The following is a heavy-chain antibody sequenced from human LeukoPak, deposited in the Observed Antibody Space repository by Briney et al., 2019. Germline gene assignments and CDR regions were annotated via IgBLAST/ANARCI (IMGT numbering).Heavy chain of an antibody. CDR3: ARGGLDILTGYYPFDY. CDR2: IYYSGST. D-gene: IGHD3-9*01. J-gene: IGHJ4*02. CDR1: GGSISSYY. Sequence: SETLSLTCTVSGGSISSYYWSWIRQPPGKGLEWIGYIYYSGSTNYNPSLKSRVPISVDTSKNQFSLKLSSVNAADTAVYYCARGGLDILTGYYPFDYWGQGTLVTVSS. V-gene: IGHV4-59*01.